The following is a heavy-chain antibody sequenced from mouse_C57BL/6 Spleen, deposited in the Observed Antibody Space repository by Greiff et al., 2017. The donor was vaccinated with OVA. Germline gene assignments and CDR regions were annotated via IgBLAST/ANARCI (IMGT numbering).Heavy chain of an antibody. CDR2: ISSGSSTI. J-gene: IGHJ2*01. CDR1: GFTFSDYG. CDR3: ARANWNFDY. V-gene: IGHV5-17*01. D-gene: IGHD4-1*01. Sequence: DVMLVEPGGGLVKPGGSLKLSCAASGFTFSDYGMHWVRQAPEKGLEWVAYISSGSSTIYYADTVKGRFTISRDNSKNTLFLQMTSLRSEDTAMYYCARANWNFDYWGQGTTLTVSS.